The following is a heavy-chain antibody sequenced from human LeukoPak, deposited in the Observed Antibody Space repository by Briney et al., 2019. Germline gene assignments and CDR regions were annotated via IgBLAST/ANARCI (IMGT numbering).Heavy chain of an antibody. V-gene: IGHV3-48*04. CDR3: ARDHRYAFDN. CDR1: GFTFSDYS. Sequence: PGGSLRLSCAASGFTFSDYSMNWVRQAPGKGLEWISYVGISSGNTKYADSVKGRFTISGDSAKNSVVLQMNSLRVEDTAVYYCARDHRYAFDNWGQGTLVTVSS. CDR2: VGISSGNT. J-gene: IGHJ4*02. D-gene: IGHD5-12*01.